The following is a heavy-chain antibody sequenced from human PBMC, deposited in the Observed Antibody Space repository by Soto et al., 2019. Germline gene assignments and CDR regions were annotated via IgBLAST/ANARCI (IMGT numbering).Heavy chain of an antibody. CDR1: GFTFSSYW. J-gene: IGHJ4*02. V-gene: IGHV3-74*01. D-gene: IGHD6-19*01. CDR2: INSDGSST. CDR3: ARARSSSGWYGIPY. Sequence: GSLRLSCAASGFTFSSYWMHWVRQAPGKGLVWVSRINSDGSSTSYADSVKGRFTISRDNAKNTLYLQMNSLRAEDTAVYYCARARSSSGWYGIPYWGQRTLVTVSS.